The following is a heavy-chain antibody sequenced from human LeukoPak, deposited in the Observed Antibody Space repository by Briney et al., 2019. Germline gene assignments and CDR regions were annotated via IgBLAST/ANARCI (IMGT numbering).Heavy chain of an antibody. CDR1: GYSFTYYW. D-gene: IGHD2-21*01. J-gene: IGHJ4*02. Sequence: GESLKISIRGSGYSFTYYWIGLVRQMPGKGLEWMGIIYPGDSDTRYSPSFQGQVTISAAKSISTAYLQWSSLKASDTAMYYCARGYCGVISTYSYDSWGQGALVTVSS. CDR3: ARGYCGVISTYSYDS. V-gene: IGHV5-51*01. CDR2: IYPGDSDT.